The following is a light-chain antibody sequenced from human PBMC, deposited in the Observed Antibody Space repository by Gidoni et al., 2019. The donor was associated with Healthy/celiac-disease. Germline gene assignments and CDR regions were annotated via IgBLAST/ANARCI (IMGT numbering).Light chain of an antibody. J-gene: IGKJ2*01. CDR1: QGISSY. CDR3: QQYYSYPYT. Sequence: AIRIPQSPSSFSASTGDRVTITCRASQGISSYLAWYQQKPGKAPKLLIYAASTLQSGVPSRFSGSGSGTDFTLTISCLQSEEFGTYYCQQYYSYPYTFGQGTKLEIK. CDR2: AAS. V-gene: IGKV1-8*01.